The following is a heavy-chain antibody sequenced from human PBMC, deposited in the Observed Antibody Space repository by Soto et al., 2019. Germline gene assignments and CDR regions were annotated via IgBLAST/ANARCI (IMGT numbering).Heavy chain of an antibody. Sequence: PGGSLRLSCAASGLTFSDYYMSWIRQAPGKGLEWVSYISSSSSYTNYADSVKGRFTISRDNAKNSLYLQMNSLRAEDTAVYYCARDSLVVVPAAPRLDFDYWGQGTLVTVSS. CDR3: ARDSLVVVPAAPRLDFDY. J-gene: IGHJ4*02. V-gene: IGHV3-11*06. CDR2: ISSSSSYT. CDR1: GLTFSDYY. D-gene: IGHD2-2*01.